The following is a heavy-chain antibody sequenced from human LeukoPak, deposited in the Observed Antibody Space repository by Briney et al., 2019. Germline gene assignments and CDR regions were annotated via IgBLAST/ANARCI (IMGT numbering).Heavy chain of an antibody. CDR1: GGSFSGYY. CDR2: INHSGST. J-gene: IGHJ4*02. CDR3: RSGWYREDH. D-gene: IGHD6-19*01. Sequence: SETLSLTCAVYGGSFSGYYWSWIRQPPGKGLEWIGEINHSGSTSYNPSLKSRATISVDTSKNQFSLKLSSVTAADTAVYYCRSGWYREDHWGQGTLVTVSS. V-gene: IGHV4-34*01.